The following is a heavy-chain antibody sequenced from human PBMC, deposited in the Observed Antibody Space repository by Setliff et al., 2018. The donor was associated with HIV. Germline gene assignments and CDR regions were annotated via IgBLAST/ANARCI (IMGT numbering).Heavy chain of an antibody. D-gene: IGHD2-15*01. CDR3: AGSFRGGFDV. V-gene: IGHV1-69*13. Sequence: GASVKVSCKPSGDTVRNFSVNWVRQAPGQGLEWMGGIIPLFGDPTYAQKFQGRLTIIADESTSTGYMELSSLRSEDTAVYYCAGSFRGGFDVWGQGTMVTVSS. CDR1: GDTVRNFS. CDR2: IIPLFGDP. J-gene: IGHJ3*01.